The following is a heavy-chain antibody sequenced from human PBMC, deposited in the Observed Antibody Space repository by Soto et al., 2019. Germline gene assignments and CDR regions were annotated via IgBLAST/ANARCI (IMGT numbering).Heavy chain of an antibody. CDR1: GFTFSSYA. CDR3: AREGCSGGSCNQYFDY. J-gene: IGHJ4*02. CDR2: ISYDGSNK. D-gene: IGHD2-15*01. V-gene: IGHV3-30-3*01. Sequence: QVQLVESGGGVVQPGRSLRLSCAASGFTFSSYAMHWVRQAPGKGLEWVAVISYDGSNKYYADSVKGRFTISRDNSKNTLYLQMNSLRAEDTAVYYCAREGCSGGSCNQYFDYWGQGTLVTVSS.